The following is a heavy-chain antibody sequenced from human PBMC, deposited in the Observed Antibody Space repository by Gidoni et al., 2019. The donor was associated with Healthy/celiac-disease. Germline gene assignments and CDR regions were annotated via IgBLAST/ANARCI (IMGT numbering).Heavy chain of an antibody. V-gene: IGHV1-58*02. D-gene: IGHD3-9*01. CDR2: TVVGSGNT. Sequence: QMQLVQSGPEVKQPWTSVEVSCEASGFTFTSSAMQGVRQARGQRREGIGWTVVGSGNTNYSQKFQERVTITRDMSTSTAYRELSSLRSEDTAVYYCAASRAPRYFDLDYWGQGTLVTVSS. CDR3: AASRAPRYFDLDY. CDR1: GFTFTSSA. J-gene: IGHJ4*02.